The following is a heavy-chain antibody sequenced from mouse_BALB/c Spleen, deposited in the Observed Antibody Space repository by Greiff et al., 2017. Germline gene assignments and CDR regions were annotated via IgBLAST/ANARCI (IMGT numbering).Heavy chain of an antibody. V-gene: IGHV14-1*02. CDR2: IDPENGNT. D-gene: IGHD1-1*01. Sequence: VQLKESGAELVRPGALVKLSCKASGFNIKDYYMHWVKQRPEQGLEWIGWIDPENGNTIYDPKFQGKASITADTSSNTAYLQLSSLTSEDTAVYYCARPYYYGSSWYFDVWGAGTTVTVSS. CDR1: GFNIKDYY. CDR3: ARPYYYGSSWYFDV. J-gene: IGHJ1*01.